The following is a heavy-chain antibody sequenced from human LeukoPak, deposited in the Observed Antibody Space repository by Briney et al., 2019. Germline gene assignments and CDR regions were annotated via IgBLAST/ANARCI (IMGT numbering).Heavy chain of an antibody. CDR1: GFTFSSYW. Sequence: TGGSLRLSCAASGFTFSSYWMSWVRQAPGKGLEWVANIKQDGSEKYYVDSVKGRFTISRDNAKNSLYLQMNSLRAEDTAVYYCARVGRGYSGYDFAVGIHYFDYWGQGTLVTVSS. V-gene: IGHV3-7*01. CDR3: ARVGRGYSGYDFAVGIHYFDY. CDR2: IKQDGSEK. D-gene: IGHD5-12*01. J-gene: IGHJ4*02.